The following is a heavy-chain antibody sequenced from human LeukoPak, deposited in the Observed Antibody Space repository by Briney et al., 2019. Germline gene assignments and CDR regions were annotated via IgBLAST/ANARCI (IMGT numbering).Heavy chain of an antibody. V-gene: IGHV4-34*01. CDR2: INHSGST. Sequence: SETLSLTCAVYGGSFSGYYWSWIRQPPGKGLEWIGEINHSGSTNYNPSLKSRVTISVDTSKNQFSLKLSSVTAADTAVYYCARGHYGKRGRGPYRGRPNWFDPWGQGTLVTVSS. CDR3: ARGHYGKRGRGPYRGRPNWFDP. J-gene: IGHJ5*02. CDR1: GGSFSGYY. D-gene: IGHD3-16*01.